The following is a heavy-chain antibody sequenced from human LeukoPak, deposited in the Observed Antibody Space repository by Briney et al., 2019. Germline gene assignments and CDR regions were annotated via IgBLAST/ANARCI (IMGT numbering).Heavy chain of an antibody. CDR2: VNIDGSSS. CDR1: GFTLSRFL. D-gene: IGHD3-3*01. CDR3: ARDSVWRGYCPFDY. Sequence: GGALKVSFQGSGFTLSRFLMHWVRQAPGKGLVGVSRVNIDGSSSYYADSVTGRLTLPRDRANHPLYLPMNSQRAGDTAVYYCARDSVWRGYCPFDYWGQGTLVAVSS. V-gene: IGHV3-74*01. J-gene: IGHJ4*02.